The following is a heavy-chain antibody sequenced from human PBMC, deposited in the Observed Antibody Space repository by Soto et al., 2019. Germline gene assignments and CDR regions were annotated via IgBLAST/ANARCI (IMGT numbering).Heavy chain of an antibody. Sequence: GASVKVSCKASGYTFTGYYMHWVRQAPGQGLEWMGWINPNSGGTNYAQKFQGWVTMTRDTSISTAYMELSRLRSDDTAVYYCARGHCSSTSCYMEEYGMDVWGQGTTVTVSS. CDR3: ARGHCSSTSCYMEEYGMDV. V-gene: IGHV1-2*04. CDR2: INPNSGGT. D-gene: IGHD2-2*02. CDR1: GYTFTGYY. J-gene: IGHJ6*02.